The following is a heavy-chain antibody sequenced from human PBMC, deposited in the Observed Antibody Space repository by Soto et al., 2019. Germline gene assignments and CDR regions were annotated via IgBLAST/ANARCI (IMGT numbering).Heavy chain of an antibody. CDR2: IFSNDEK. D-gene: IGHD1-26*01. J-gene: IGHJ4*02. V-gene: IGHV2-26*01. CDR1: GFSLSNARMG. Sequence: GSGPTLVNPTETLTLTCTVSGFSLSNARMGVSWIRQPPGKALEWLAHIFSNDEKSYSTSLKSRLTISKDTPKSQVVLTMTNMDPVDTATYYCARIRDLNSGSYYSYYFDYWGQGTLVTVSS. CDR3: ARIRDLNSGSYYSYYFDY.